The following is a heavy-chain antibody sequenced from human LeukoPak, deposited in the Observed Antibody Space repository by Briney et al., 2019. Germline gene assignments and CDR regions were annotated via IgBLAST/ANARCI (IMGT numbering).Heavy chain of an antibody. V-gene: IGHV3-30*02. Sequence: PGGSLRLSCAASGFTFSRCGTHWVRQAPGKGLEWVAVIWYGGSNKYYADSVKGRFTISRDNSKNTLYLQMNSLRAEDTAVYYCAKDDHHEGFLEWPIGAFDTWGQGTMVTVSS. D-gene: IGHD3-3*01. CDR1: GFTFSRCG. CDR3: AKDDHHEGFLEWPIGAFDT. CDR2: IWYGGSNK. J-gene: IGHJ3*02.